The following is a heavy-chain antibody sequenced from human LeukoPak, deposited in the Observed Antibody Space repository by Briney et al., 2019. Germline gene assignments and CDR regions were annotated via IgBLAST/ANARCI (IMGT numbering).Heavy chain of an antibody. J-gene: IGHJ6*03. Sequence: GGSLRLSCAASEFSISTYTMSWVRRAPGRGLEWVSSISYSSTYIYYADSVKGRFTISRDNAKNSGYLLMNSLRAEDTAVYYCAREGGLNNWYYYMDVWGKGATVTVSS. V-gene: IGHV3-21*01. CDR3: AREGGLNNWYYYMDV. D-gene: IGHD1-20*01. CDR2: ISYSSTYI. CDR1: EFSISTYT.